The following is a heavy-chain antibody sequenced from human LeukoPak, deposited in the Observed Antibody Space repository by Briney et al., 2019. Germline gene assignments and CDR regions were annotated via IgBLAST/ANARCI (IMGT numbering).Heavy chain of an antibody. V-gene: IGHV1-8*03. CDR3: ARGRRIVSRIGNYYFDY. Sequence: EASVKVSCKASGYTFTSYDINWVRKATGQGLEWMGWMNPNSGNTGYAQKFQGRVTITRNTSISTAYMELSSLRSEDTAVYYCARGRRIVSRIGNYYFDYWGQGTLVTVSS. J-gene: IGHJ4*02. D-gene: IGHD3-22*01. CDR2: MNPNSGNT. CDR1: GYTFTSYD.